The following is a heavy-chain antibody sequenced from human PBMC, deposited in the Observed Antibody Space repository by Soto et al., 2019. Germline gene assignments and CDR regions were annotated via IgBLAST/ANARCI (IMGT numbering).Heavy chain of an antibody. V-gene: IGHV5-51*01. Sequence: LGESLKISCKGSGYSFTSYWIGWVRQMPGKGLEWMGIIYPGDSDTRYSPSFQGQVTISADKSISTAYLQWSSLKASDTAMYYCAREGQLWNYYYYYDMDVWGQGTTVTVSS. J-gene: IGHJ6*02. CDR3: AREGQLWNYYYYYDMDV. CDR1: GYSFTSYW. D-gene: IGHD5-18*01. CDR2: IYPGDSDT.